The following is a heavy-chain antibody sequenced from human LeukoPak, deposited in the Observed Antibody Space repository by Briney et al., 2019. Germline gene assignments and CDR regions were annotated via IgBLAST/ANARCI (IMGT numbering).Heavy chain of an antibody. D-gene: IGHD3-22*01. Sequence: SETLSLTCSVSGDSISSTSYYWGWIRQPPGKGLEWIGSIYYSGTTYYNPSLKSRVTISVDTSRSRFSLRLTSVTAADTAVYFCARGPYSYDSSGAFDIWGQGTMVTVSS. CDR2: IYYSGTT. CDR3: ARGPYSYDSSGAFDI. V-gene: IGHV4-39*01. J-gene: IGHJ3*02. CDR1: GDSISSTSYY.